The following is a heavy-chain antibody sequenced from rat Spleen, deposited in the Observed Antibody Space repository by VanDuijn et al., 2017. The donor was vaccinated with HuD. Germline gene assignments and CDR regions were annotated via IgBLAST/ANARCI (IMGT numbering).Heavy chain of an antibody. V-gene: IGHV5-25*01. CDR1: GFTFSNFG. CDR3: ARSVFDY. J-gene: IGHJ2*01. CDR2: ISTGGGTT. Sequence: EVQLVESGGGLVQPGRSMKFSCAASGFTFSNFGMAWVRQAPTKGLEWVASISTGGGTTYYRDSVKGRLTISRDNAKSTLYLQIDSLRSEDTATYYCARSVFDYWGQGVMVTVSS.